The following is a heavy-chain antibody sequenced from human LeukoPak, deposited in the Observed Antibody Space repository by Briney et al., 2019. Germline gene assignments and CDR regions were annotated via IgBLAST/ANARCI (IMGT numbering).Heavy chain of an antibody. CDR1: GGSISSYY. CDR3: ARETKTNYYDSSGYYLTYFQH. Sequence: SETLSLTCTVSGGSISSYYWSWIRQPAGKGLEWIGRIYTSGSTNYNPSLKSRVTMSVDTSKNQFTLKLSSVTAADTAVYYCARETKTNYYDSSGYYLTYFQHWGQGTLVTVSS. J-gene: IGHJ1*01. V-gene: IGHV4-4*07. CDR2: IYTSGST. D-gene: IGHD3-22*01.